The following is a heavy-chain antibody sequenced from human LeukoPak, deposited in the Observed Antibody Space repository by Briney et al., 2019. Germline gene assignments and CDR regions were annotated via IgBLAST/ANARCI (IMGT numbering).Heavy chain of an antibody. CDR1: GFSLSSYS. Sequence: VKPGGSLILSCAASGFSLSSYSMNWVRQAPGKGLEWVSFISSSNGNIYYADSVKGRFTISRDNAKNSLYLQVNTLRAEDTAVYYCARDSYSSSWYLQHWGQGTLVTVSS. CDR2: ISSSNGNI. J-gene: IGHJ1*01. V-gene: IGHV3-21*01. D-gene: IGHD6-13*01. CDR3: ARDSYSSSWYLQH.